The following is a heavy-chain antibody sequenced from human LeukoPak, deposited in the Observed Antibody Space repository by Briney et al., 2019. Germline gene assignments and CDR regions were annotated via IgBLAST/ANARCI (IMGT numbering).Heavy chain of an antibody. D-gene: IGHD5-18*01. V-gene: IGHV4-34*01. J-gene: IGHJ4*02. CDR3: ARGGQRGYSYGYRGGVDY. CDR2: INHSGST. CDR1: GGSFSGYY. Sequence: SETLSLTCAVYGGSFSGYYWSWIRQPPGKGLEWIGEINHSGSTNYNPSLKNRVTISVDTSKNQFSLKLSSVTAADTAVYYCARGGQRGYSYGYRGGVDYWGQGTLVTVSS.